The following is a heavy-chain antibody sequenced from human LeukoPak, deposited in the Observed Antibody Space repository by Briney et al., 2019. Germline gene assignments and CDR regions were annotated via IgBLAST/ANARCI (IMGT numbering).Heavy chain of an antibody. CDR1: GFTFSSYW. CDR2: IASDGSST. V-gene: IGHV3-74*01. J-gene: IGHJ4*02. Sequence: GGSLRLSCAASGFTFSSYWMNWVRHAPGKGLVWVSRIASDGSSTTYADSVKGRFSISRDNAKNTLYLQMNSLRVEDTAEYYCARGRPHGNDYWGQGTLVTVSS. D-gene: IGHD4-23*01. CDR3: ARGRPHGNDY.